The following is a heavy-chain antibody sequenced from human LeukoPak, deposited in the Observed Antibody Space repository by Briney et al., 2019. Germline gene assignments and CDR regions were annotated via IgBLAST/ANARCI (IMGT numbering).Heavy chain of an antibody. V-gene: IGHV4-39*01. CDR2: IYYSGST. J-gene: IGHJ4*02. CDR1: GGSISSSSYY. D-gene: IGHD6-13*01. Sequence: PSETLSLTCTVSGGSISSSSYYWGWIRQPPGQGLEWIGSIYYSGSTYYNPSLKSRVTISVDTSKNQFSLKLSSVTAADTAVYYCARQRYSSSWVHDYWGRGTLVTVSS. CDR3: ARQRYSSSWVHDY.